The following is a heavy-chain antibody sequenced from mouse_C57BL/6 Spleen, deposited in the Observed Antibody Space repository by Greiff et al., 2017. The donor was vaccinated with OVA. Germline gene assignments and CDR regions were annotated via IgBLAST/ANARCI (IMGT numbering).Heavy chain of an antibody. J-gene: IGHJ4*01. CDR2: IYPGDGDT. D-gene: IGHD1-3*01. CDR1: GYAFSSSW. Sequence: VQLQESGPELVKPGASVKISCKASGYAFSSSWMNWVKQRPGKGLEWIGRIYPGDGDTNYNGKFKGKATLTADKSSSTAYMQLSSLTSEDSAVYFCARTKRDAMDYWGQGTSVTVSS. V-gene: IGHV1-82*01. CDR3: ARTKRDAMDY.